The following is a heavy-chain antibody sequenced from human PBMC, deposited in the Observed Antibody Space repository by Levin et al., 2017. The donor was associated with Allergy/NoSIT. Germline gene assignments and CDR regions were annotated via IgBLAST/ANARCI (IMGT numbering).Heavy chain of an antibody. J-gene: IGHJ4*02. Sequence: GESLKISCEASGFAFSAYAMHWARQTPGMGLEWVAVVSSDGTNRYQADSVKDRFTISRDNTKNTLFLHMNGLKPEDTAVYYCFAGGNSGYWGQGTLVSVSP. CDR3: FAGGNSGY. CDR2: VSSDGTNR. D-gene: IGHD4-23*01. V-gene: IGHV3-30-3*01. CDR1: GFAFSAYA.